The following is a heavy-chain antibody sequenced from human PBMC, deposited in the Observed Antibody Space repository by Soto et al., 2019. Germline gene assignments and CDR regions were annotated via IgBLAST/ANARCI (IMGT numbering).Heavy chain of an antibody. J-gene: IGHJ4*02. CDR2: IYRGGDT. D-gene: IGHD1-1*01. V-gene: IGHV3-66*01. Sequence: EVQLEESAGGLVQPGGSLRLSCAASGLTVSDNYIRLVRHAPGKGLEWVSVIYRGGDTYYADSVKGRFTISRDNSKNTVYLQMNSLRDEDTAVYYCASCHWNGPNDYWGQGTLVTVSS. CDR1: GLTVSDNY. CDR3: ASCHWNGPNDY.